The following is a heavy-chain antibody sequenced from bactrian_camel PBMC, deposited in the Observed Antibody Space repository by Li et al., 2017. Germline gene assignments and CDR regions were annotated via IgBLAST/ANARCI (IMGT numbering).Heavy chain of an antibody. Sequence: VQLVESGGGSVQAGGSLRLSCAASGITISSYIMTWVRQAPGKGLEWVSSIYSDASITDYDDSVKGRFTISHDSAKKTLYLQMNSLKPEDTAMYYCAADRTCASLKSGTIDSRSQGTQVTVS. CDR2: IYSDASIT. CDR1: GITISSYI. V-gene: IGHV3-2*01. D-gene: IGHD3*01. J-gene: IGHJ4*01.